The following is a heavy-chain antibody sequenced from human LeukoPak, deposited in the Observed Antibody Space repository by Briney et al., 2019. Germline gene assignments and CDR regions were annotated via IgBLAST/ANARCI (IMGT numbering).Heavy chain of an antibody. CDR1: GFTFSSYA. V-gene: IGHV3-23*01. Sequence: GGSLRLSCAASGFTFSSYAMSWVRQAPGKGLEWVSAISGSGGSTYYADSVKGRFTISRDNSKNTLYLQMNSLRVEDTAVYYCAKVPLHIVVVTAFDYWGQGTLVTVSS. CDR3: AKVPLHIVVVTAFDY. J-gene: IGHJ4*02. D-gene: IGHD2-21*02. CDR2: ISGSGGST.